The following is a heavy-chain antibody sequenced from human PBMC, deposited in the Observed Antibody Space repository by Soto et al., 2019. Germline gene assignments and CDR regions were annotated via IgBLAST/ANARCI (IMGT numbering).Heavy chain of an antibody. D-gene: IGHD5-18*01. Sequence: QVQLVESGGGLVKPGGSLRLSCAASGFTFSDYYMSWVRQAPGKGLEWISYISSSGSTIFFAPSVKGRFTISRDNAKFSLFLQMDSLRGDDTAVYYCARDDGYKSIDFWGQGTLVTVS. CDR1: GFTFSDYY. J-gene: IGHJ4*02. CDR3: ARDDGYKSIDF. CDR2: ISSSGSTI. V-gene: IGHV3-11*01.